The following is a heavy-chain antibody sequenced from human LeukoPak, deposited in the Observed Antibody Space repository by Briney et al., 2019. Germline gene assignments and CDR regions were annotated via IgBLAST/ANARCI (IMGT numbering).Heavy chain of an antibody. CDR1: GGSISSYY. CDR2: IYYSGST. Sequence: SETMSLTCTVSGGSISSYYWSWIRQPPGKGLEWIGYIYYSGSTNYNPSLKSRVTISVDTSKNQFSLKLSSLRSEDTAVYYCARGVAATTRSFDPWGQGTLVTVSS. J-gene: IGHJ5*02. D-gene: IGHD2-15*01. V-gene: IGHV4-59*01. CDR3: ARGVAATTRSFDP.